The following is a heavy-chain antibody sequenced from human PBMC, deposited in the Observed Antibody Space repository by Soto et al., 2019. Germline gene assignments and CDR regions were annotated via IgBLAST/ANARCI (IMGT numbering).Heavy chain of an antibody. V-gene: IGHV3-30-3*01. CDR3: ARAPDGQSLAVDY. CDR2: ISYDGSNK. D-gene: IGHD1-26*01. J-gene: IGHJ4*02. Sequence: QVQLVESGGGVVQPGRSLRLSCAASGFTFSSYAMHWVRQAPGKGLEWVAVISYDGSNKYYADSVKGRFTISRDNSKNTLYLQMNSLRAEDTAVYYCARAPDGQSLAVDYWGQGTLVTVSS. CDR1: GFTFSSYA.